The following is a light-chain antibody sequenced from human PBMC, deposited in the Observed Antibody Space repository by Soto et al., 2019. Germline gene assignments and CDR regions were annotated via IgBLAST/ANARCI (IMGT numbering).Light chain of an antibody. V-gene: IGKV1-8*01. CDR3: QQYYAHPPT. CDR1: QGIDTY. CDR2: ATS. J-gene: IGKJ2*01. Sequence: AIQMTQSPSSFSASVGDRVTITCRASQGIDTYLAWCQQKPGKAPRLLMYATSVLESGVPSRFSGSGSGTDYTLTISSLQSEDFATYYCQQYYAHPPTFGQGTKLDMK.